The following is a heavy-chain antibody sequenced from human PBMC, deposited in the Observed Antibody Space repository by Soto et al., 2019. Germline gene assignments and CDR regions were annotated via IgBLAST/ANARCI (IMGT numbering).Heavy chain of an antibody. CDR1: GFTFSNVW. D-gene: IGHD1-26*01. V-gene: IGHV3-15*01. CDR2: VRSKSDGATT. J-gene: IGHJ4*02. Sequence: GGSLRLSCAASGFTFSNVWMSWVRQAPGKGLEWVGRVRSKSDGATTDYAAPVKGRFTVSRDDSQNTLSLQMDSLKIEDTAVYFCTTAAGGMWGADYWGQGTPVTVSS. CDR3: TTAAGGMWGADY.